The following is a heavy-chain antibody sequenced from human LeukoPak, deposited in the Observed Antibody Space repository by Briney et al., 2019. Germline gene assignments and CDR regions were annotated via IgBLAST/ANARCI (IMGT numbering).Heavy chain of an antibody. CDR2: ISTYGGST. V-gene: IGHV3-64D*06. D-gene: IGHD5-12*01. CDR3: VKDLGISGSWRLRYDLDY. Sequence: GGSLRLSCLASGFTFSPYAMHWVRQAPGKGLEFLSAISTYGGSTFYADSVKGRFTISRDNSKNTLYLQMNSLRAEDTAVYYCVKDLGISGSWRLRYDLDYWGQGTLVTVSS. J-gene: IGHJ4*02. CDR1: GFTFSPYA.